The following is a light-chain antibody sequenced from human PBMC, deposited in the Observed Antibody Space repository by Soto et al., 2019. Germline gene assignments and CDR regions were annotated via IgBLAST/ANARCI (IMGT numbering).Light chain of an antibody. V-gene: IGKV3-15*01. Sequence: EIVMTQSPAMLSVSPGERATHSCRASQNVNNRLAWYQQKAGQPPRLLIYGASTRATGIPARFSGSGSGTEFTLTISSLQSEDFAVYYCQHFNSWPLLFGQGTKVDIK. CDR2: GAS. CDR3: QHFNSWPLL. CDR1: QNVNNR. J-gene: IGKJ1*01.